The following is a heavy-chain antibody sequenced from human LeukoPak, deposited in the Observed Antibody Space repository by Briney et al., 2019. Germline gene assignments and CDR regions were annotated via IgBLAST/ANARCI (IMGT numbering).Heavy chain of an antibody. J-gene: IGHJ4*02. V-gene: IGHV3-48*03. CDR1: TFIFSDYG. Sequence: GGSLRLPCAASTFIFSDYGMNWVRQAPGKGLEWLSYISSRGDTIHYADSVKGRFTISRDNAKKSLYLQMNSLRAEDTAVYYCCGASFDYWGQEILVTVSS. D-gene: IGHD2-21*01. CDR2: ISSRGDTI. CDR3: CGASFDY.